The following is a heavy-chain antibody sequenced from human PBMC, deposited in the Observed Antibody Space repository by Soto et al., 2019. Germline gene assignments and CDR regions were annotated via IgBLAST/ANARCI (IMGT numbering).Heavy chain of an antibody. D-gene: IGHD6-19*01. CDR2: INPSGGST. Sequence: QVQLVQSGAEVKKPGASVKVSCKASGYTFTSYYMHWVRQAPGQGLEWMGIINPSGGSTSYAQKFLGRVPMTRDRSTSAVYMQVSSLRSEDTAVYYCARQLIAVAGPTDYCGQGPLVTVSS. CDR3: ARQLIAVAGPTDY. J-gene: IGHJ4*02. V-gene: IGHV1-46*01. CDR1: GYTFTSYY.